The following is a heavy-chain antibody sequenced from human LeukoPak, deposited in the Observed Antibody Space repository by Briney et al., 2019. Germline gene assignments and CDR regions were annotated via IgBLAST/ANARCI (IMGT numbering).Heavy chain of an antibody. CDR3: ARDWSSGRHDEYFPH. Sequence: PGGSLRLSCAASGFTFSSYWMSWVRQAPGKGLEWVSYISGSSDIIHYTESVKGRFTISRDNAKNSVYLQMDSLRAEDTALYYCARDWSSGRHDEYFPHWGQGTLVTVSS. J-gene: IGHJ1*01. CDR1: GFTFSSYW. V-gene: IGHV3-48*01. CDR2: ISGSSDII. D-gene: IGHD1-26*01.